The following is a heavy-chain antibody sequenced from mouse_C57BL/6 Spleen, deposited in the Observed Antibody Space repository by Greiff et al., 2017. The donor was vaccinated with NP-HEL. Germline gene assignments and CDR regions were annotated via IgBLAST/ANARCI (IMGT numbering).Heavy chain of an antibody. Sequence: EVKRVESGGDLVKPGGSLKLSCAASGFTFSSYGMSWVRQTPDKRLEWVATISSGGSYTYYPDSVKGRFTISRDNAKNTLYLQMSSLKSEDTAMYYCAPNWDGFAYWGQGTLVTVSA. D-gene: IGHD4-1*01. CDR3: APNWDGFAY. CDR2: ISSGGSYT. J-gene: IGHJ3*01. V-gene: IGHV5-6*01. CDR1: GFTFSSYG.